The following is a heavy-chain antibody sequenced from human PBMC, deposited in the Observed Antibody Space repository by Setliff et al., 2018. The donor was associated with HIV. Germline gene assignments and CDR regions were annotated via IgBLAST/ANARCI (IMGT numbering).Heavy chain of an antibody. V-gene: IGHV4-59*08. Sequence: PSETLSLTCTVSGLSMSYNYWTWIRQSPGKGLEWIGYVHYSGSTRYNPSLKSRVTISVDTSKKKFSLKLSSVTAADTAVYYCARLSEEIDYWGQGTLVTVSS. CDR2: VHYSGST. CDR3: ARLSEEIDY. J-gene: IGHJ4*02. CDR1: GLSMSYNY.